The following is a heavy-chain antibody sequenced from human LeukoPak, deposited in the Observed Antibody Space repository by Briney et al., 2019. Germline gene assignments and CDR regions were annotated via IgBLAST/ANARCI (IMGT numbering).Heavy chain of an antibody. V-gene: IGHV1-2*02. CDR2: INPKSGDT. Sequence: ASVKVSCKTSGYTFTGYCMHWVRQAPGQGLEWMGWINPKSGDTNYAQKFQGRVTMTRDTSISTAHMELNRLRSDDTAVYFCAPSHCSPYYFDYWGQGTLVTASS. J-gene: IGHJ4*02. CDR3: APSHCSPYYFDY. D-gene: IGHD2-21*01. CDR1: GYTFTGYC.